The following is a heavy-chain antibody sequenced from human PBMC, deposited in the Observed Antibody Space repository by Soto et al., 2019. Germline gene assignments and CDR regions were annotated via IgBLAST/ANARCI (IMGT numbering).Heavy chain of an antibody. CDR1: GFTFSSYA. D-gene: IGHD2-15*01. CDR3: AKGGRYCSGGSCESGESHFDY. V-gene: IGHV3-23*01. Sequence: GGSLRLSCAGSGFTFSSYAMTWVRQAPGKGLEWVSAISGSGGSTYYADSVKGRFTISRDNSKNTLYLQMNSLRADDTALYYCAKGGRYCSGGSCESGESHFDYWGQGTLVTVSS. CDR2: ISGSGGST. J-gene: IGHJ4*02.